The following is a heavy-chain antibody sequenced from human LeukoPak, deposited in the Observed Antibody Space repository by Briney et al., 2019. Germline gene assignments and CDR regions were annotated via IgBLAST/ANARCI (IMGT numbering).Heavy chain of an antibody. Sequence: PSETLSLTCTVSGGSISSYYWSWIRRPPGKGLEWIGYIYYSGSTNYNPSLKSRVTISVDTSKNQFSLKLSSVTAADTAVYYCAGPSGVVAITVDYWGQGTLVTVSS. V-gene: IGHV4-59*01. J-gene: IGHJ4*02. D-gene: IGHD3-22*01. CDR1: GGSISSYY. CDR2: IYYSGST. CDR3: AGPSGVVAITVDY.